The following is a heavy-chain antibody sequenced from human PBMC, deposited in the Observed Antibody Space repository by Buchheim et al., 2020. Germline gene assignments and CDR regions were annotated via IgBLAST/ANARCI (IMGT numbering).Heavy chain of an antibody. Sequence: QVHLVESGGGVVQPGRSLRLSCAASGFTSSSYAMHWVRQAPGKGLEWVAVIYYDGTNTYYGDSVKGRFTISRDSSKNTLYLQMNSLRAEDTAVYFCARDSTAMDLWDRGTL. CDR2: IYYDGTNT. D-gene: IGHD5-18*01. V-gene: IGHV3-33*01. CDR3: ARDSTAMDL. J-gene: IGHJ2*01. CDR1: GFTSSSYA.